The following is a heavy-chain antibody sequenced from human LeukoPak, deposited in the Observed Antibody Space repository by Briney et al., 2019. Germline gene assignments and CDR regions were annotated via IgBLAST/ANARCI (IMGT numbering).Heavy chain of an antibody. CDR1: GFTFSSYG. CDR3: AKAPKRYCTSASCQGYFDY. J-gene: IGHJ4*02. CDR2: IWYDGNHK. V-gene: IGHV3-33*06. D-gene: IGHD2-2*01. Sequence: GGSLRLSCAASGFTFSSYGMHWVRQAPGKGLEWVAIIWYDGNHKYYVDSVKGRFTIPRDNSKNTLYLQMDSLRAEDTAVYYCAKAPKRYCTSASCQGYFDYWGQGTLVTVSS.